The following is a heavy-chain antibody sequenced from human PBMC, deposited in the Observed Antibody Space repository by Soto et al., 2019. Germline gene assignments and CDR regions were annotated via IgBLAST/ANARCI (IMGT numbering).Heavy chain of an antibody. Sequence: QVQLVQSGAEVKKPGSSVKVSCKASGGTFSSYAISWVRQAPGQGLEWMGGIIPIFGTANYAQKFQGRVTITADESTSTAYRELSSLRSEDTAVYYCARVGRGYSTRSNDYWGQGTLVTVSS. CDR3: ARVGRGYSTRSNDY. D-gene: IGHD5-18*01. CDR1: GGTFSSYA. J-gene: IGHJ4*02. CDR2: IIPIFGTA. V-gene: IGHV1-69*12.